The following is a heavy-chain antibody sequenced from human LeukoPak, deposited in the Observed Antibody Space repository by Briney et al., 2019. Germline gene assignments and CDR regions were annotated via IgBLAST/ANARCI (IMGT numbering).Heavy chain of an antibody. CDR1: GFTVSSSY. D-gene: IGHD2-2*03. V-gene: IGHV3-48*03. CDR3: ARGDGYCSSTSCYAGPSYGLDV. J-gene: IGHJ6*02. Sequence: GGSLRLSCVGSGFTVSSSYMTWVRQAPGKGLEWVSYISSSGRTIFYADSVKGRFTISRDNAKNSLYLQMNSLRAEDTAVYHCARGDGYCSSTSCYAGPSYGLDVWGQGTTVTVSS. CDR2: ISSSGRTI.